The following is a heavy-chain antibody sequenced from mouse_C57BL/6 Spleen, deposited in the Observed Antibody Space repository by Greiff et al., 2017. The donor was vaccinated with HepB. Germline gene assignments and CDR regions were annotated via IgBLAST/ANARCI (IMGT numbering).Heavy chain of an antibody. CDR1: GYTFTSYD. Sequence: VQLQESGPELVKPGASVKLSCKASGYTFTSYDINWVKQRPGQGLEWIGWIYPRDGSTKYNEKFKGKATLTVDTSSSTAYMELHSLTSEDSAVYFCARGSFLPLFAYWGQGTLVTVSA. CDR2: IYPRDGST. J-gene: IGHJ3*01. CDR3: ARGSFLPLFAY. V-gene: IGHV1-85*01.